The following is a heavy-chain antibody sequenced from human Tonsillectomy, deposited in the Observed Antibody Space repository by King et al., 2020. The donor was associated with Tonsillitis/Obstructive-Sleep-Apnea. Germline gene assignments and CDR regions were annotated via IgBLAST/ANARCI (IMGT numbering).Heavy chain of an antibody. CDR3: AREIITHEGRHLTFDY. D-gene: IGHD1-20*01. CDR1: GDSISSYY. CDR2: IFYSGST. Sequence: VQLQESGPGLVKPSETLSLTCTVSGDSISSYYWSLIRQPPGKGLEWIGYIFYSGSTNYNPSLKSRVTISVDTSKNQFSLKPSSVTAAETAVYYCAREIITHEGRHLTFDYWGQGTLVTVSS. J-gene: IGHJ4*02. V-gene: IGHV4-59*01.